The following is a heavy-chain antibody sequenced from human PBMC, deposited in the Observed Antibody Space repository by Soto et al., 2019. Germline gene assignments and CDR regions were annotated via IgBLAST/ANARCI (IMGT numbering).Heavy chain of an antibody. CDR3: AKSPGRQWSSFFDY. CDR1: GFSFSSYA. J-gene: IGHJ4*02. D-gene: IGHD6-19*01. CDR2: ISGSGGST. V-gene: IGHV3-23*01. Sequence: GGSLRLSCAASGFSFSSYAMSWVRQAPGKGLEWVSAISGSGGSTYYADSVKGRFTISRDNSKNTLYLQMNSLRAEDTAVYYCAKSPGRQWSSFFDYWGQGTLVTVSS.